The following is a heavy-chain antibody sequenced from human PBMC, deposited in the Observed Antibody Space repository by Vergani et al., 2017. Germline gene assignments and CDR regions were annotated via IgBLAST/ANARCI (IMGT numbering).Heavy chain of an antibody. CDR1: GGSISSGGYY. J-gene: IGHJ3*02. Sequence: QVQLQQWGAGLLKPSETLSLTCAVYGGSISSGGYYWSWIRQHPGKGLEWIGYIYYSGSTYYNPSLKSRVTISVDTSKNQFSLKLSSVTAADTAVYYCARGERVAARSIDAFDIWGQGTMVTVSS. CDR3: ARGERVAARSIDAFDI. V-gene: IGHV4-31*11. CDR2: IYYSGST. D-gene: IGHD6-6*01.